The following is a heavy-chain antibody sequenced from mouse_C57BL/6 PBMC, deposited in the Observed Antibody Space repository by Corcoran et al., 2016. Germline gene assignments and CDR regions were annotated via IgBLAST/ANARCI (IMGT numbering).Heavy chain of an antibody. V-gene: IGHV1-75*01. CDR1: GYTFTDYY. D-gene: IGHD1-1*01. Sequence: QVQLQQSGPELVKPGASVKISCKASGYTFTDYYINWVTQRPGQGLEWIGWIFPGSGSTYSNEKFKGKATLTVDKSSSIAYMLLSSRTSEDSAVYFWARRDGSSDGWYFDVWGTGTTVTVSS. CDR2: IFPGSGST. J-gene: IGHJ1*03. CDR3: ARRDGSSDGWYFDV.